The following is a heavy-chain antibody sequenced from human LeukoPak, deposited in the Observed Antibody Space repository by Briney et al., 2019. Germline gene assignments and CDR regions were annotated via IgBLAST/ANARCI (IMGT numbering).Heavy chain of an antibody. V-gene: IGHV4-59*01. D-gene: IGHD5-12*01. CDR2: IYYTGVT. J-gene: IGHJ6*03. CDR3: ARQIGGWRWLRSSNYYYYMDV. CDR1: GGSISSYY. Sequence: SETLSLTCSVSGGSISSYYWNWIRQPPGKGLGWIGYIYYTGVTNYNPSLKSRVTISVDTSKNQFSLKLSSVTAADTAVYYCARQIGGWRWLRSSNYYYYMDVWGKGTTVTISS.